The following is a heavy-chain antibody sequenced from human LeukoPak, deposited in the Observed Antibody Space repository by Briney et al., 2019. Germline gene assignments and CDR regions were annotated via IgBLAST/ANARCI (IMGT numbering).Heavy chain of an antibody. D-gene: IGHD3-10*01. CDR3: AKYTSGTSYRGLDQ. Sequence: GTSLRLSCAASGFNFNNYAMSWVRQAPGKGLEWVSTVIGSAANTYYADSVKGRFTISRDDSKNTVYLQMNSLRAEDTAVYSCAKYTSGTSYRGLDQWGHGTLVTVSS. V-gene: IGHV3-23*01. J-gene: IGHJ4*01. CDR1: GFNFNNYA. CDR2: VIGSAANT.